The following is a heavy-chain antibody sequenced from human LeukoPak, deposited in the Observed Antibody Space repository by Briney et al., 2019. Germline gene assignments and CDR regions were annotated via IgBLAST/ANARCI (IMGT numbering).Heavy chain of an antibody. D-gene: IGHD2-15*01. J-gene: IGHJ5*02. CDR3: AQTLGYCSGGSCFDP. Sequence: ASVKVSCKASGYTFTSYGISWVRQAPGQGLEWMGWISAYNGNTNYAQKLQGRVTMTTDTSTSTAYMELRSLRSDDTAVYYCAQTLGYCSGGSCFDPWGQGTLVTVSS. V-gene: IGHV1-18*01. CDR1: GYTFTSYG. CDR2: ISAYNGNT.